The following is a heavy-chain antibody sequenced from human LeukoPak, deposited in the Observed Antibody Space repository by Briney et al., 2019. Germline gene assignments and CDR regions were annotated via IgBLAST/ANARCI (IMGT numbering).Heavy chain of an antibody. D-gene: IGHD6-19*01. J-gene: IGHJ4*02. V-gene: IGHV1-46*01. Sequence: ASVKVSCKASGYTFTSYYMHWVRQTPGQGLEWMGIINPSGGSTSYAQKFQGRVTITRDTSASTAYMELSSLRSEDTAIYYCAREYSSGHFDYWGQGTLVTVSS. CDR1: GYTFTSYY. CDR3: AREYSSGHFDY. CDR2: INPSGGST.